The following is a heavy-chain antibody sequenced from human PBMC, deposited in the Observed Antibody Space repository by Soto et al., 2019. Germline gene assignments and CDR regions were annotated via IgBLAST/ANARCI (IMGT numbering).Heavy chain of an antibody. D-gene: IGHD6-13*01. Sequence: ASVKVSCKASGYTFTSSGISWVRQAPGQGLEWMGWISAYTGTTNYAQNLQGRVTMTTDTSTSPAYMELRSLGSDDTAVYYCARVGYSSSWTYYHYYYCMDVWGQGTTVTVSS. J-gene: IGHJ6*02. CDR1: GYTFTSSG. V-gene: IGHV1-18*01. CDR2: ISAYTGTT. CDR3: ARVGYSSSWTYYHYYYCMDV.